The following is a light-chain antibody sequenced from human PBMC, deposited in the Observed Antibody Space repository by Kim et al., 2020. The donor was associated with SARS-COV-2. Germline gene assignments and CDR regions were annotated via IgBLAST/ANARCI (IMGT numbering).Light chain of an antibody. CDR1: KSDIGKFSA. CDR2: HVS. V-gene: IGLV2-14*03. CDR3: SSYISSTSLV. Sequence: GQAITLYCTGGKSDIGKFSAVAWHPQHPGKTPKLILFHVSSRPSWISNRFSGSKSGNTASLTISGLQPDDEADYYCSSYISSTSLVFGGGTQLTVL. J-gene: IGLJ2*01.